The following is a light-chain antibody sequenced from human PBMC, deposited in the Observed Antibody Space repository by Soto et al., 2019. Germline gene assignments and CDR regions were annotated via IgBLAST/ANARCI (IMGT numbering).Light chain of an antibody. CDR1: LSVSSSF. J-gene: IGKJ2*01. Sequence: EIVLTQSPGTLSLSPGERATLSCRASLSVSSSFLACYQQKPGQAPRLLIYGASSRATGIPDRFSGSGSGAHCTLTISRLEPEDFAVYYCQQYGSSPKAFGQGTKLEIK. CDR3: QQYGSSPKA. V-gene: IGKV3-20*01. CDR2: GAS.